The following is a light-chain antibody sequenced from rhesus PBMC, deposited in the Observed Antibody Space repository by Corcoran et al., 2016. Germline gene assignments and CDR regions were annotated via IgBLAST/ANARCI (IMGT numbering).Light chain of an antibody. Sequence: DIQMTQSPSSLSVSVGDRVTITCRVSQGISNRLAWYQQKPGKAPNLLLYRASNLERGVPSRFSGSGSWTEFALTISSLQPEDVATYYCQQNNTSPWTFGPGTKVEIK. V-gene: IGKV1-69*01. CDR1: QGISNR. J-gene: IGKJ1*01. CDR3: QQNNTSPWT. CDR2: RAS.